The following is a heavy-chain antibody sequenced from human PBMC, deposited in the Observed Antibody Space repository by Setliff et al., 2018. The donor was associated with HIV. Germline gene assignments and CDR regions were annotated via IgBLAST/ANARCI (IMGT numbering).Heavy chain of an antibody. CDR2: INPNSGGT. CDR1: GYTFSGDY. J-gene: IGHJ4*02. D-gene: IGHD6-19*01. CDR3: ATGPGWYGVGYFDY. V-gene: IGHV1-2*02. Sequence: ASVKVSCKASGYTFSGDYIHWVRQAPGQGLEWMGWINPNSGGTNYAQKFQGRVTMTIDTSISTVYMELSSLRSDDTAVYSCATGPGWYGVGYFDYWGQGTLVTVSS.